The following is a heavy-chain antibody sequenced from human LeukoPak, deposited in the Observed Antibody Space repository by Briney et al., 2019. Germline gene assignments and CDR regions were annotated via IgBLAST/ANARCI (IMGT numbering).Heavy chain of an antibody. D-gene: IGHD2-8*01. J-gene: IGHJ5*02. CDR3: ARDPLRVLMVYATHNWFDP. V-gene: IGHV1-2*02. Sequence: GASVKVSCKASGYTFTGYCMHWVRQAPGQGLEWMGWINPNSGGTNYAQKFQGRVTMTRDTSISTAYMELSRLRSDDTAVYYCARDPLRVLMVYATHNWFDPWGQGTLVTVSS. CDR1: GYTFTGYC. CDR2: INPNSGGT.